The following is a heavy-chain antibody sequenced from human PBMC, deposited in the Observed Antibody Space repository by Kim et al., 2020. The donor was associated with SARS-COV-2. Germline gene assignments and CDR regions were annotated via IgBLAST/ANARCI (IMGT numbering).Heavy chain of an antibody. V-gene: IGHV4-61*01. D-gene: IGHD2-15*01. Sequence: SETLSLTCTVSGGSLSTGSYFWSWIRQPPGKGLEWIAYIYYSGSTDYNPSLKSRVTISVDTSKNQFSQQLYSVTAADTAVYYCARGDGYSLDFDYWGQGT. J-gene: IGHJ4*02. CDR3: ARGDGYSLDFDY. CDR1: GGSLSTGSYF. CDR2: IYYSGST.